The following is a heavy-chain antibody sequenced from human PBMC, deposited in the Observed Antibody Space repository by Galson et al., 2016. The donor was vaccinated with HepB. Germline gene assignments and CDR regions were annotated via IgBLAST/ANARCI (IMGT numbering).Heavy chain of an antibody. CDR1: GFTFSTYG. CDR3: ARDNPVQQWLGTDCFDC. V-gene: IGHV3-33*01. D-gene: IGHD6-19*01. J-gene: IGHJ4*02. Sequence: SLRLSCAASGFTFSTYGMHWVRQAPGKGLEWVAVIGFDGNNKYYADSVKGRLTISRDNSKNTMYLQMNSLRAEDTAVYYCARDNPVQQWLGTDCFDCWGQGTLVTVSS. CDR2: IGFDGNNK.